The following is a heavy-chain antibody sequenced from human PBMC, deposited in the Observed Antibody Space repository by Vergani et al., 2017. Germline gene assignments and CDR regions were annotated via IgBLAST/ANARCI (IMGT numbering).Heavy chain of an antibody. J-gene: IGHJ6*02. Sequence: QVQLVQSGAEVKKPGSSVKVSCKASGGTFSSYAISWVRQAPGQGLEWMGGIIPIFGTANYAQKFQGRVPITADESTSAAYMELSSRRSEDTAVYYCAREGAARPNYYYYGMDVWGQGTTVTVSS. CDR3: AREGAARPNYYYYGMDV. CDR1: GGTFSSYA. V-gene: IGHV1-69*01. D-gene: IGHD6-6*01. CDR2: IIPIFGTA.